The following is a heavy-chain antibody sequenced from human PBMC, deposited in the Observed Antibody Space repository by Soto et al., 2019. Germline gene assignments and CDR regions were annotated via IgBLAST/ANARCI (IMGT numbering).Heavy chain of an antibody. CDR2: IGTSSSYI. J-gene: IGHJ6*03. V-gene: IGHV3-21*01. D-gene: IGHD2-15*01. Sequence: EVQLVESGGGLVKPGGSLILSCAASGFTFNNYNMNWVRQAPGKGLEWVSSIGTSSSYIYYADSLKGRFTISRDNAENSLYLQMNSLRAEDTAVYYCSGVLTGTPNYYYMDVWGEGTTVTVSS. CDR3: SGVLTGTPNYYYMDV. CDR1: GFTFNNYN.